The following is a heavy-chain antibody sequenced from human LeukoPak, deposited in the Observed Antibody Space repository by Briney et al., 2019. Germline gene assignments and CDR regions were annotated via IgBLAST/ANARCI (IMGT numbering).Heavy chain of an antibody. D-gene: IGHD6-19*01. CDR3: AKESAVAGIPYFDY. V-gene: IGHV3-23*01. Sequence: PGGSLRLSCAASGFTFSTYAMSWVRQAPGKGLEWVSAISGSGVRTYYADSVKGRFTISKDNSKNTLDLQMIGLRADDTAVYFCAKESAVAGIPYFDYWGQGALVTVSS. J-gene: IGHJ4*02. CDR1: GFTFSTYA. CDR2: ISGSGVRT.